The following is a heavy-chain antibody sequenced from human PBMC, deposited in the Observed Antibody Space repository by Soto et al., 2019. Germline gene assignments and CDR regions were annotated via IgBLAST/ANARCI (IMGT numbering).Heavy chain of an antibody. J-gene: IGHJ4*02. V-gene: IGHV1-69*06. CDR1: GGTFSSYA. CDR2: IIPIFGTA. CDR3: ASSSGNNYGVGTNYYFDY. Sequence: GASVKVSCKASGGTFSSYAISWVRQAPGQGLEWMGGIIPIFGTANYAQKFQDRVTITADKSTNTAFMELSSLKSEDTAMYYCASSSGNNYGVGTNYYFDYWGQGTLVTVS. D-gene: IGHD1-26*01.